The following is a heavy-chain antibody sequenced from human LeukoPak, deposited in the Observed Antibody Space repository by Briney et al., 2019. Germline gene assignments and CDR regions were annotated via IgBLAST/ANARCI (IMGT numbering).Heavy chain of an antibody. CDR2: ISGSGDAT. CDR1: GFTFSTYA. J-gene: IGHJ4*02. Sequence: GGSLRLSCAASGFTFSTYAFSWVRQTPGKGLEWVSAISGSGDATYYADSVKGRFTISRDNSKSTLFLQVNSLRAEDTAVYYCAKHGSGRYFDYWSQGTLVTVSS. D-gene: IGHD6-19*01. V-gene: IGHV3-23*01. CDR3: AKHGSGRYFDY.